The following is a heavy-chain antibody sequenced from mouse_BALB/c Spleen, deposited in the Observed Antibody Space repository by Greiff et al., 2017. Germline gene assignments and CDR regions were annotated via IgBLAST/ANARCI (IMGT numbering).Heavy chain of an antibody. J-gene: IGHJ4*01. Sequence: EVKLMESGPELEKPGASVKISCKASGYSFTGYNMNWVKQSNGKSLEWIGNIDPYYGGTSYNQKFKGKATLTVDKSSSTAYMQLKSLTSEDSAVYYCARGKRYYYAMDYWGQGTSVTVSS. V-gene: IGHV1-39*01. CDR2: IDPYYGGT. CDR1: GYSFTGYN. CDR3: ARGKRYYYAMDY.